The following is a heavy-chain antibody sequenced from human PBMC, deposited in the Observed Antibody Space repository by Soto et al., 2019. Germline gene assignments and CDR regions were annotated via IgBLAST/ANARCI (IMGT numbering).Heavy chain of an antibody. CDR1: GSTFSGLP. J-gene: IGHJ4*02. CDR2: VSIGGST. Sequence: DVQLLESGGGLVQPEGSLRLSCAASGSTFSGLPMAGSRQGPGKGLEWVAGVSIGGSTHYADSVRGRFTISRDNSKNTLSLQMNSLTAEDTAVYFCAKRRGAGGHFDYWGQGALVTVSS. CDR3: AKRRGAGGHFDY. V-gene: IGHV3-23*01. D-gene: IGHD2-15*01.